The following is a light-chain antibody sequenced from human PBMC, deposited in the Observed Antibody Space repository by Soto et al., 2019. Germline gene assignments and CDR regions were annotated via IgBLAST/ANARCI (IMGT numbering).Light chain of an antibody. CDR3: QQLNSYPIT. Sequence: IQLTQSPSSLSASVGDRVTITCRASQGIASYLAWYQQRPGKAPKILIYAASTLQSGVPSRFSGSGSGTDFTLTISSLQPEDFATDYCQQLNSYPITCGQGSRLEIE. V-gene: IGKV1-9*01. J-gene: IGKJ5*01. CDR2: AAS. CDR1: QGIASY.